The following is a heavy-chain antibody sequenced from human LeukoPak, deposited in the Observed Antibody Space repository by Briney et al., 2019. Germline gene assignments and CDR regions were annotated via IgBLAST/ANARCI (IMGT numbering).Heavy chain of an antibody. D-gene: IGHD1-14*01. CDR1: GGSISSYY. CDR3: ASTGRARPFDY. Sequence: SETLSLTCTVSGGSISSYYWSWIRQPPGKGLEWIGYIYNSGSANYNPSLKSRVTISVDTSKNQFSLKLSSVTAADTAVYYCASTGRARPFDYWSQGTLVTVSS. V-gene: IGHV4-59*08. J-gene: IGHJ4*02. CDR2: IYNSGSA.